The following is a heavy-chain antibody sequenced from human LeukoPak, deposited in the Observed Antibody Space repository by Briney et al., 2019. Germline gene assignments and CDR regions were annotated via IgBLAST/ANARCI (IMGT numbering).Heavy chain of an antibody. Sequence: SETLSLTCTVSGVSISSGGYYRSWIRQHPGKGLEWIGYIYYSGSTYYNPSLKSRVTISVDTSKNQFSLKLSSVTAADTAVYYCARSDYDFWSGYSYNWFDPWGQGTLVTVSS. CDR3: ARSDYDFWSGYSYNWFDP. D-gene: IGHD3-3*01. V-gene: IGHV4-31*03. CDR1: GVSISSGGYY. J-gene: IGHJ5*02. CDR2: IYYSGST.